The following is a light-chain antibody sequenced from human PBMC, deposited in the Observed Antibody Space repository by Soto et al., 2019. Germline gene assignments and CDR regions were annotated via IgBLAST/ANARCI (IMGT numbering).Light chain of an antibody. J-gene: IGLJ1*01. V-gene: IGLV2-14*01. Sequence: QSALTQPASVSGSPGQSITISCTGTSSDVGGYNYVSWYQQHPGKAPKLMIYEVSNRTSGVSNRFSGSKYGNTASLTISGLQAEDEADYYCSSYTSSSIDYVFGTGTKLTVL. CDR3: SSYTSSSIDYV. CDR1: SSDVGGYNY. CDR2: EVS.